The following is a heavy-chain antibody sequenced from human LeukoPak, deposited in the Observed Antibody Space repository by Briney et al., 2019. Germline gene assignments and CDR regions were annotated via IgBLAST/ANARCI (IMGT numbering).Heavy chain of an antibody. J-gene: IGHJ6*03. CDR3: ARDRRGGSYMDV. CDR2: ISWNSGSI. CDR1: GFTFDDYA. D-gene: IGHD6-25*01. Sequence: PGRSLRLSCAASGFTFDDYAMHWVRQAPGKGLEWVSGISWNSGSIGYADSVKGRFTISRDNAKNSLYLQMGSLREDDTAVYYCARDRRGGSYMDVWGKGTTVTISS. V-gene: IGHV3-9*01.